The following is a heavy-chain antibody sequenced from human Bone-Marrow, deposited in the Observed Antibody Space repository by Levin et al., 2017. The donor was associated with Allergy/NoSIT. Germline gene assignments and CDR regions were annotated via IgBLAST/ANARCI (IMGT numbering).Heavy chain of an antibody. V-gene: IGHV3-11*01. Sequence: GESLKISCAASGFTLSDYYMSWVRQAPGKGLEWVSYISSRGTTMYLADSVKGRFTISRDNAKNSLSLQMNSLRADDTAVYYCARDMNKAHYNYGLDVWGQGTTVTVSS. D-gene: IGHD1/OR15-1a*01. CDR1: GFTLSDYY. CDR3: ARDMNKAHYNYGLDV. CDR2: ISSRGTTM. J-gene: IGHJ6*02.